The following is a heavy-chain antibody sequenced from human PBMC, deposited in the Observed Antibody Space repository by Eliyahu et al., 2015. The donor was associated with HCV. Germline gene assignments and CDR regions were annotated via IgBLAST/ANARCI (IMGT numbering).Heavy chain of an antibody. Sequence: QVQLVESGGGVVQPGRSLRLSCAASGFTFSSYGMHWVRQAPGKGLEWVAVIWYDGSNKYYADSVKGRFTISRDNSKNTLYLQMNSLRAEDTAVYYCARAYSSSWYTDGPVDYWGQGTLVTVSS. CDR2: IWYDGSNK. CDR1: GFTFSSYG. D-gene: IGHD6-13*01. J-gene: IGHJ4*02. V-gene: IGHV3-33*01. CDR3: ARAYSSSWYTDGPVDY.